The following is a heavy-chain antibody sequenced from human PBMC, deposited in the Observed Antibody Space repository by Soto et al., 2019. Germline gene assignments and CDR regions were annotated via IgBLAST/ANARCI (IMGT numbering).Heavy chain of an antibody. CDR1: GYTFTSYA. D-gene: IGHD3-10*01. CDR2: INAGNGNT. J-gene: IGHJ4*02. CDR3: ARDMGFGLSDY. Sequence: ASVKVSCKASGYTFTSYAMHWVRQAPGQRLEGMGWINAGNGNTKYSQKFQGRVTITRDTSASTAYMELSSLRSEDTAVYYCARDMGFGLSDYWGQGTLVTVSS. V-gene: IGHV1-3*01.